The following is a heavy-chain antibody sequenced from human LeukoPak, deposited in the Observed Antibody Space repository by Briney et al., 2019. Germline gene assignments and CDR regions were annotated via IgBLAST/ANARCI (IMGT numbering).Heavy chain of an antibody. Sequence: SGTLSLTCTVSGGSISSYYWSWIRQPAGKGLEWIGRIYTSGSTNYNPSLKSRVTMSVDTSKNQFSLKLSSVTAADTAVYYCARDQYYYDSSGYYKNWFDPWGQGTLVTVSS. CDR3: ARDQYYYDSSGYYKNWFDP. V-gene: IGHV4-4*07. CDR2: IYTSGST. D-gene: IGHD3-22*01. J-gene: IGHJ5*02. CDR1: GGSISSYY.